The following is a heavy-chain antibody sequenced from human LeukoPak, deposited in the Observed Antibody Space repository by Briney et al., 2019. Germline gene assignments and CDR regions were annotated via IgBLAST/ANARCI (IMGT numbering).Heavy chain of an antibody. CDR1: GFSFSNYG. Sequence: GGSLRLSCTASGFSFSNYGMRWVRQAPGKGLEWVSGISWNSGSIGYADSVKGRFTISRDNAKNSLYLQMNSLRAEDTALYYCARNYGDYKGGAFDIWGQGTMVTVSS. V-gene: IGHV3-9*01. J-gene: IGHJ3*02. CDR3: ARNYGDYKGGAFDI. D-gene: IGHD4-17*01. CDR2: ISWNSGSI.